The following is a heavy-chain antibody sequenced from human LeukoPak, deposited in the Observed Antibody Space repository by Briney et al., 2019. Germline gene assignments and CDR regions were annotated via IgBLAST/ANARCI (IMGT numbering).Heavy chain of an antibody. CDR1: GYTLTELS. Sequence: GASVKVSCKVSGYTLTELSMHWVRQAPGKGLEWMGGFDPEDGETIYAQKFQGRVTMTEDTSTDTAYRELSSLRSEDTAVYYCATDFGSGWYMGYWGQGTLVTVSS. CDR3: ATDFGSGWYMGY. CDR2: FDPEDGET. V-gene: IGHV1-24*01. J-gene: IGHJ4*02. D-gene: IGHD6-19*01.